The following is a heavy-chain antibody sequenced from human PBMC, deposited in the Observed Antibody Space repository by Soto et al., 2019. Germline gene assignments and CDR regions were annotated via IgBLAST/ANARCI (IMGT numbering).Heavy chain of an antibody. J-gene: IGHJ4*02. CDR1: GFTFSDYA. D-gene: IGHD6-19*01. CDR2: MSYDGTVQ. V-gene: IGHV3-30*18. Sequence: QVQLVESGGGVVQPGRSLRLSCAASGFTFSDYAIHWVRQAPGKGLEWVAAMSYDGTVQRYADSIGGRLTISRDNSKNTLYLQMKSLRPEDTAIYYCAKDPMPGIAIAGPLDFWGQGTPVTVSS. CDR3: AKDPMPGIAIAGPLDF.